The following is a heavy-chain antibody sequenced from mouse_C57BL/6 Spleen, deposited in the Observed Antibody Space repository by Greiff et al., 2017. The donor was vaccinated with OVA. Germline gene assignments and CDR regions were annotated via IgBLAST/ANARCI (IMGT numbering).Heavy chain of an antibody. CDR1: GFSLTSYG. CDR2: IWSGGST. V-gene: IGHV2-2*01. D-gene: IGHD1-1*01. Sequence: VQLQQSGPGLVQPSQSLSITCTVSGFSLTSYGVHWVRQSPGKGLEWLGVIWSGGSTDYNAAFISSLSISKDNSKSQVFFKMNSLQADDTAIYYCARSYYGRYFDVWGTGTTVTVSS. J-gene: IGHJ1*03. CDR3: ARSYYGRYFDV.